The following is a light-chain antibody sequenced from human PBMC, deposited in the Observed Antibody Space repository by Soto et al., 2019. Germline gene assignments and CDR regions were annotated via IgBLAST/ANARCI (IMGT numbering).Light chain of an antibody. CDR3: QQYGRSQMYT. CDR2: GAS. Sequence: EIVLTQSPGTLSFSPGERATLSCRASQSVSSSYLAWYQQKPGQAPRLLIYGASSRATGIPDRFSGSGSGTDFTLTISRLEPEDFAVYYCQQYGRSQMYTFGQGTKLEIK. V-gene: IGKV3-20*01. CDR1: QSVSSSY. J-gene: IGKJ2*01.